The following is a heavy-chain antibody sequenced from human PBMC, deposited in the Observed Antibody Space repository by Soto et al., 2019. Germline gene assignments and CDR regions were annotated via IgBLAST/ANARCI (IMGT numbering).Heavy chain of an antibody. CDR1: GGPFSSYH. D-gene: IGHD2-2*01. J-gene: IGHJ5*02. CDR2: ISPILGRA. V-gene: IGHV1-69*02. CDR3: ALAGGTTSSNWCDP. Sequence: QVQLVQSGAEVKKPGSSVKLSCKASGGPFSSYHISWVRQAPGQGLEWVGRISPILGRANNAQHFQGSVKISTYTSPNTEYIQLSTLTSQDTAAYHCALAGGTTSSNWCDPWGHGTLVTVSP.